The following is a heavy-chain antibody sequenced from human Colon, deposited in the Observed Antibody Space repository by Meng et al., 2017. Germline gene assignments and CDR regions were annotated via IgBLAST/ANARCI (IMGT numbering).Heavy chain of an antibody. Sequence: QGQLQESGPGLVKPSGTPSLTCAVSGDSIRSSNWWSWVRQPPGRGLEWIGEIYHSGSTNYNPSLKNRLSLTVDKSKNQFSLTLHSVTAADTAVYYCARVIYASGNMAHLDCWGQGTLVTVSS. CDR2: IYHSGST. J-gene: IGHJ4*02. CDR3: ARVIYASGNMAHLDC. D-gene: IGHD3-10*01. CDR1: GDSIRSSNW. V-gene: IGHV4-4*02.